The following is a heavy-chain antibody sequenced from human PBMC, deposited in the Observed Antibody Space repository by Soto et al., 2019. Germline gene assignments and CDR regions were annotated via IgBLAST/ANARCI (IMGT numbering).Heavy chain of an antibody. CDR3: ARDGFGLVGFYYYYMDV. D-gene: IGHD3-10*01. CDR1: GASINYYY. Sequence: QVQLQESGPGLVKPSETLSLTCAVSGASINYYYWNWIRQSPGKGLEWIGYIQDSGATKYNPSLESRVTIAVDTSKNEFSLNLSSVTAADTAVYYCARDGFGLVGFYYYYMDVWGKGTTVTVSS. V-gene: IGHV4-4*08. CDR2: IQDSGAT. J-gene: IGHJ6*03.